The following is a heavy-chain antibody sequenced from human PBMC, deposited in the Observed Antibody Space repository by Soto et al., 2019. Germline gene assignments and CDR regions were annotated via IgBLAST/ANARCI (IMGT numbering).Heavy chain of an antibody. CDR3: ARDQGLWAGHYYDYYLDV. CDR2: ICYSGST. CDR1: GGSISSYY. J-gene: IGHJ6*03. V-gene: IGHV4-59*01. D-gene: IGHD5-18*01. Sequence: QVQLQESGPGLVKPSETLSLTCTVSGGSISSYYWSWIRQPPGKGLEWIGYICYSGSTNYKPSLKSRVTISVDTSKNQFSLKLSSVTAADTAVYYCARDQGLWAGHYYDYYLDVWGKGTPVTVSS.